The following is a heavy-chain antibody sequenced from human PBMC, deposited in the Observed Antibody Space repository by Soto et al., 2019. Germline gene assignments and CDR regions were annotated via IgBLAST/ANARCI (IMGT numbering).Heavy chain of an antibody. V-gene: IGHV1-69*13. CDR1: GGTLSSYA. Sequence: SVKVSCRASGGTLSSYAISWVRQAPGQGLEWMGGIIPIFGTANYAQKFQGRVTITADESTSTAYMELSSLRSEDTAVYYCASSAMDHYYYGMDVWGQGTTVTV. D-gene: IGHD5-18*01. CDR2: IIPIFGTA. CDR3: ASSAMDHYYYGMDV. J-gene: IGHJ6*02.